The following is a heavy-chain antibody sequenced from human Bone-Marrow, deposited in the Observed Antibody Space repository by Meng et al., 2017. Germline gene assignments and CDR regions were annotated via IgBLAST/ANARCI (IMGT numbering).Heavy chain of an antibody. Sequence: QGHLVQSGAEVKKLGAPVKVSCNASRYTLTSDGFSWVRQAPGQGLEWMGWINRYSGNADYAQKFQGRVTMTTDTSTSTAYMELTSLRSDDTAVYYCATRGNPYLNCWGQGTLVTVSS. CDR2: INRYSGNA. J-gene: IGHJ4*02. CDR1: RYTLTSDG. CDR3: ATRGNPYLNC. V-gene: IGHV1-18*01.